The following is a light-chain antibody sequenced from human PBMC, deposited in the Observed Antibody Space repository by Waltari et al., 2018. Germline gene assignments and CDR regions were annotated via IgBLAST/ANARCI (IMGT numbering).Light chain of an antibody. CDR1: CANLGAGYD. Sequence: QSVLTPPPSVSGAPGQRVTISCTSSCANLGAGYDVHWYQQFPGKAPTLLIYGVNTRHPGVHDRFFGSKSGSSASLAIPGLQPEDEADYYCQSYDTSLVVVFGGGTKVTVL. CDR2: GVN. CDR3: QSYDTSLVVV. J-gene: IGLJ2*01. V-gene: IGLV1-40*01.